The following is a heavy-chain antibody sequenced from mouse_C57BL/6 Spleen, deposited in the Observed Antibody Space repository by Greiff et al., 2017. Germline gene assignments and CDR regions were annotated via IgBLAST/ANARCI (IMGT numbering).Heavy chain of an antibody. D-gene: IGHD1-1*01. CDR3: ARQILRGAMDY. CDR1: GFTFSDYY. J-gene: IGHJ4*01. V-gene: IGHV5-12*01. CDR2: ISNGGGST. Sequence: EVMLVESGGGLVQPGGSLKLSCAASGFTFSDYYMYWVRQTPEKRLEWVAYISNGGGSTYYPDTVKGRFTISRDNAKNTLYLQMSRLKSEDTAMYYCARQILRGAMDYWGQGTSVTVSS.